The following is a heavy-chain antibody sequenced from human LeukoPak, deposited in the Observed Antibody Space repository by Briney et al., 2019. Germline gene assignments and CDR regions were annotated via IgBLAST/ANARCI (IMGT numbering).Heavy chain of an antibody. CDR2: IIPIFGTA. J-gene: IGHJ3*02. Sequence: ASVKVSCKASGGTFSSYAISWVRQAPGQGLEWMGGIIPIFGTANYAQKFQGRVTITADESTSTAYMELSSLRSEDTAVYYCARDPDGGNSNAFDIWAKGQWSPSLQ. CDR3: ARDPDGGNSNAFDI. CDR1: GGTFSSYA. V-gene: IGHV1-69*13. D-gene: IGHD4-23*01.